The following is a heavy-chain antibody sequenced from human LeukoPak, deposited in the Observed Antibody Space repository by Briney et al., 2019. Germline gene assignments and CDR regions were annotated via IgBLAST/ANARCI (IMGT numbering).Heavy chain of an antibody. J-gene: IGHJ4*02. D-gene: IGHD6-19*01. CDR2: IYNSGTT. V-gene: IGHV4-59*11. CDR3: TKATQWLAFDY. Sequence: KPSETLSLTCTVSGGSISSQFWSWIRQPPGKGLEWIGNIYNSGTTNYNPSLESRVTISVATSKNQLSLQLTSVTAADTAVYYCTKATQWLAFDYWGRGTLVTVSS. CDR1: GGSISSQF.